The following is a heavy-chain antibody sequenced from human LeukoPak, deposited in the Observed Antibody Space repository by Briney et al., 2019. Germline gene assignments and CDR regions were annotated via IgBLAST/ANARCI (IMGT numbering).Heavy chain of an antibody. J-gene: IGHJ4*02. Sequence: GGSLRLSCAASGFTFSSSWMHWVRQPPGKGLVWVSRINSDGSITTYADSVKGRFTISRDNAKNTLYLQMNSLRAEDTAVHYCARALGSPLDYWGQGTLVTVSS. CDR3: ARALGSPLDY. V-gene: IGHV3-74*01. CDR2: INSDGSIT. CDR1: GFTFSSSW. D-gene: IGHD1-26*01.